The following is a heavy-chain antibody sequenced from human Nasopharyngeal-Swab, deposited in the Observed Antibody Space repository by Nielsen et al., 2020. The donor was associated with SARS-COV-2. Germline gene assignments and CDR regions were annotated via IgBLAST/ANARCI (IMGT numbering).Heavy chain of an antibody. J-gene: IGHJ6*02. CDR2: INHSGST. V-gene: IGHV4-39*07. Sequence: SETLSLTCTVSGGSISSGGYYWSWIRQPPGKGLEWIGEINHSGSTNYNPSLKSRVTISVDTSKNQFSLKLSSVTAADTAVYYCARAMGLYGSGSYYNFARYYYGMDVWGQGTTVTVSS. D-gene: IGHD3-10*01. CDR1: GGSISSGGYY. CDR3: ARAMGLYGSGSYYNFARYYYGMDV.